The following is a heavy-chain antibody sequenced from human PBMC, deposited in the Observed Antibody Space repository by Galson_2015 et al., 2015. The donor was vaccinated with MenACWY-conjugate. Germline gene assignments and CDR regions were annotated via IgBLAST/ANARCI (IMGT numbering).Heavy chain of an antibody. D-gene: IGHD3-22*01. J-gene: IGHJ4*02. CDR1: GFTFSSYA. CDR2: IRQDGGEK. CDR3: ARILYDSSGSEFDY. V-gene: IGHV3-7*03. Sequence: SLRLSCAASGFTFSSYAMTWVRQAPGKGLERVANIRQDGGEKHYVDSVKGRFTISRDNAKNSLYLQMNSLRAEDTAMYYCARILYDSSGSEFDYWGQGTLVTVSS.